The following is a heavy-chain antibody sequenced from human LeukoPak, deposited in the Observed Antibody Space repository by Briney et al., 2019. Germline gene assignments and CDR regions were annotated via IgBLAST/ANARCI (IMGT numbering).Heavy chain of an antibody. J-gene: IGHJ4*02. D-gene: IGHD6-13*01. CDR2: IYTSGDT. CDR3: ARMGIAAVGAYYFDY. CDR1: GFTVSTKY. Sequence: SGGSLRLSCAASGFTVSTKYMSWVRQAPGEGLEWVSTIYTSGDTYYAASVKGRFTISRDNAKNSLYLQMASLRAEDTAVYYCARMGIAAVGAYYFDYWGQGTLVAVSS. V-gene: IGHV3-53*01.